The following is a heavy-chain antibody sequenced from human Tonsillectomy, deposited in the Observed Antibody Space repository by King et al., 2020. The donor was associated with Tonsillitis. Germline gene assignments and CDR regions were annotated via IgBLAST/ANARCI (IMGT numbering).Heavy chain of an antibody. CDR3: ARGGYSDSSGYYTS. V-gene: IGHV3-48*03. D-gene: IGHD3-22*01. CDR1: GFTFSSYE. Sequence: QLVQSGGGLVQPGGSLRLSCAASGFTFSSYEMNWVRQAPVKGLEWISSIIVSGSTIYYADSVKGRFTISRDNAKNSLYLQMNSLRAEDTAVYYCARGGYSDSSGYYTSWGQGTLVTVSS. CDR2: IIVSGSTI. J-gene: IGHJ5*02.